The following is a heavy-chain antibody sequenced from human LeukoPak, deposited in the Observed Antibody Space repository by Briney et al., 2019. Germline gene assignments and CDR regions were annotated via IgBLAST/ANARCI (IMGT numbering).Heavy chain of an antibody. CDR3: AKDKAPLYSGYDWDLDF. V-gene: IGHV3-9*01. CDR2: ISWNSASI. J-gene: IGHJ4*02. CDR1: GFTFHHYA. D-gene: IGHD5-12*01. Sequence: GGSLRLSCAVSGFTFHHYAIHWVRQVPGKGLEWVSGISWNSASIGYADSVKGRFTISRDNAKNSVYLQMNSLRAEDTALYYCAKDKAPLYSGYDWDLDFWGQGTLVTVSS.